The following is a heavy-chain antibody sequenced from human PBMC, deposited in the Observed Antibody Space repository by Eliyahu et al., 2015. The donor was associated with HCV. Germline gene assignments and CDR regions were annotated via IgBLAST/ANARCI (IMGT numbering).Heavy chain of an antibody. CDR1: XFNFGDYA. Sequence: VQLVESGGGLVQPGGSLRLSCATSXFNFGDYAFXXVRQVPGKGLEWVAGVSWNSGVRAYADAVKGRFTVSRDSAKSILYLEMNSLRIEDTAFYYCAKDGGATYWGSRSHGMDVWGQGTSVTVSS. CDR3: AKDGGATYWGSRSHGMDV. CDR2: VSWNSGVR. V-gene: IGHV3-9*01. D-gene: IGHD2-21*01. J-gene: IGHJ6*02.